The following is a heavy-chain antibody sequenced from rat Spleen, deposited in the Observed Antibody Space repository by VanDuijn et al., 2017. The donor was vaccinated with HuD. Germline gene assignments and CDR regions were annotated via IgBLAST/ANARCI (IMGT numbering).Heavy chain of an antibody. CDR2: ITNTGGST. J-gene: IGHJ2*01. V-gene: IGHV5-31*01. Sequence: EVQLVESGGGLVQPGRSLKLSCVASGFTFNNYWMTWIRQAPGKGLEWVASITNTGGSTYYPDSVKGRFTISRDNAKSTLYLQMDSLRSEDTATYYCATLMYTTDPPYFDYWGQGVMVTVSS. CDR3: ATLMYTTDPPYFDY. CDR1: GFTFNNYW. D-gene: IGHD1-6*01.